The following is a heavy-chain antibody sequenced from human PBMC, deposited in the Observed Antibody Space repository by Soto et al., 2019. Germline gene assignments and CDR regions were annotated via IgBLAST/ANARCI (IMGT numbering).Heavy chain of an antibody. CDR3: ARDLWGYCGTDCYPLDV. J-gene: IGHJ6*02. V-gene: IGHV4-39*07. CDR1: GGSISRNGFY. CDR2: ISTSGTT. D-gene: IGHD2-21*02. Sequence: SETLSLTCTVSGGSISRNGFYWGWIRQPPGKGLEWIGSISTSGTTYYNPSLKSRVTISVDTSKNQFSLKLNSMTAADTAVYYCARDLWGYCGTDCYPLDVWGQGTTVTVSS.